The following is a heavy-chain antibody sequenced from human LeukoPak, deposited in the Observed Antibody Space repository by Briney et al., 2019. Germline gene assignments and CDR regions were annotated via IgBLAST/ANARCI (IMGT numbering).Heavy chain of an antibody. CDR3: ARALGGSYHWGDYFDN. CDR2: IIPSLGSA. V-gene: IGHV1-69*04. Sequence: ASVKVSCKASGGTFSSYAISWVRQAPGQGLEWMGRIIPSLGSANYAQKFQGRVTITADKSTSTADMELSSLRSDDTAVYYCARALGGSYHWGDYFDNWGQGTPVTVSS. CDR1: GGTFSSYA. D-gene: IGHD1-26*01. J-gene: IGHJ4*02.